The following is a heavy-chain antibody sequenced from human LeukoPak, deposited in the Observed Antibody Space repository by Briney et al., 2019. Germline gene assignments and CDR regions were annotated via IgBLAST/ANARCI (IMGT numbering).Heavy chain of an antibody. J-gene: IGHJ4*02. Sequence: ASVKVSCKASGYTFTSYGISWVRQAPGQGLEWMGWISAYNGNTNYAQKLQGRVTMTTDTSTSTAYMELRSLRSDDTAVYYCARVRRPYYHDSSGYPAPDYWGQGTLVTVSS. CDR3: ARVRRPYYHDSSGYPAPDY. D-gene: IGHD3-22*01. CDR2: ISAYNGNT. CDR1: GYTFTSYG. V-gene: IGHV1-18*01.